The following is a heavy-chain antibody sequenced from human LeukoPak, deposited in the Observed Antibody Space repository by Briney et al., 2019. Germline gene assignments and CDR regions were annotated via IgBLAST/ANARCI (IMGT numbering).Heavy chain of an antibody. CDR1: GYTFTGYY. V-gene: IGHV1-2*02. CDR3: ARDRYSGSYYPWRAFDI. Sequence: ASVKVSCKASGYTFTGYYMHWVRQAPGQGLEWMGWINPNSGGTNYAQKFQGRVTMTRDTSISTAYMELSRLRSDDTAVYYCARDRYSGSYYPWRAFDIWGQGTMVTVSS. J-gene: IGHJ3*02. D-gene: IGHD1-26*01. CDR2: INPNSGGT.